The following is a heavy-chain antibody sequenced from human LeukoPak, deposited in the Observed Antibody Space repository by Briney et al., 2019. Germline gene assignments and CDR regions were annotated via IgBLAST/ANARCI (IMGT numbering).Heavy chain of an antibody. CDR1: GYVFTNNY. D-gene: IGHD3-10*01. J-gene: IGHJ4*02. Sequence: ASVKVSCKASGYVFTNNYMHWVRQAPGQGLEWMGIINPSGGSTSYAQKFQGRVTMTRDTSTSTVYMELSSLRSGDTAVYYCARGGSPPFYWGQGTLVTVSS. CDR3: ARGGSPPFY. V-gene: IGHV1-46*01. CDR2: INPSGGST.